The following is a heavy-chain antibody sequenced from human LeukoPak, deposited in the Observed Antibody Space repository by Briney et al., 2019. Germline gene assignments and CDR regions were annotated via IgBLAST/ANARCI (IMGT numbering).Heavy chain of an antibody. D-gene: IGHD2-2*01. CDR3: AKDLGGSATTV. Sequence: PGGSLRLSCAASGFTFEDHVMHWVRQAPGKGLEWVSSISWSGDRMGYADAVKGRFTISRDNAKNSLFLQMNSLRVEDTALYYCAKDLGGSATTVWGQGTTVTVSS. J-gene: IGHJ6*02. CDR2: ISWSGDRM. V-gene: IGHV3-9*01. CDR1: GFTFEDHV.